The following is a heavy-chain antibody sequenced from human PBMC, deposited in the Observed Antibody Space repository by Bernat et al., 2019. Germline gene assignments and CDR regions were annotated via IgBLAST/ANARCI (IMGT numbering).Heavy chain of an antibody. D-gene: IGHD3-16*02. Sequence: QVQLVESGGGLVKPGGSLRLSCAASGFTLSDYYMSWIRQAPGKGLEWVSYISSSSSYTNYADSVKGRFTISRDNAKNSLYLQMNSLRAEDTAVYYCARAHYDYIWGSYHQFDHWGQGTLVTVSS. CDR1: GFTLSDYY. V-gene: IGHV3-11*05. CDR3: ARAHYDYIWGSYHQFDH. J-gene: IGHJ4*02. CDR2: ISSSSSYT.